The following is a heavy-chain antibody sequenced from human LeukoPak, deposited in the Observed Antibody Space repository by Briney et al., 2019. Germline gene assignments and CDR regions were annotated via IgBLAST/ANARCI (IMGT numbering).Heavy chain of an antibody. CDR2: ISHDVKTT. CDR1: GVIFNNFA. D-gene: IGHD3-10*01. J-gene: IGHJ4*02. Sequence: GGSLRLSCAASGVIFNNFAFHWVRQAPGKGLEWVAVISHDVKTTYYADSAKGRFTISRDNSRNTVFLQMNRLRPEDTAVYYCVKEAYYGWGSSPTFYFDYWGQGTRVTVSS. CDR3: VKEAYYGWGSSPTFYFDY. V-gene: IGHV3-30*04.